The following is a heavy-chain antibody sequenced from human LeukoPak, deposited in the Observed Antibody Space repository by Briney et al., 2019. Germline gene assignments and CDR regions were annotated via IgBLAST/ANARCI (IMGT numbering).Heavy chain of an antibody. V-gene: IGHV3-9*01. CDR3: AKAMGSRIGYAIDY. D-gene: IGHD5-12*01. CDR2: INWNSGSK. J-gene: IGHJ4*02. Sequence: LSLYFSASGFTVDDYAMLRLRPAQGKGLKWVSGINWNSGSKGYASSFKSQFTISRDNAENSLYLQMNNLRAGYTALYYCAKAMGSRIGYAIDYWGQGTLVTVSS. CDR1: GFTVDDYA.